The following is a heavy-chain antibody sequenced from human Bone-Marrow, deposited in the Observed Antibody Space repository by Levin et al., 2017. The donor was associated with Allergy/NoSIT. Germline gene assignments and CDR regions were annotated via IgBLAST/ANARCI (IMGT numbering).Heavy chain of an antibody. CDR2: ISAYNGNT. J-gene: IGHJ6*02. Sequence: ASVKVSCKASGYTFTSYGISWVRQAPGQGLEWMGWISAYNGNTNYAQKLQGRVTMTTDTSTSTAYMELRSLRSDDTAVYYCARDSSVVVVAATLVDYYGMDVWGQGTTVTVSS. V-gene: IGHV1-18*01. D-gene: IGHD2-15*01. CDR3: ARDSSVVVVAATLVDYYGMDV. CDR1: GYTFTSYG.